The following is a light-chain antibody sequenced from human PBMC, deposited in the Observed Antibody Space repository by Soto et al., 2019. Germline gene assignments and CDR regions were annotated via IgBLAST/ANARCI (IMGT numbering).Light chain of an antibody. V-gene: IGKV1-5*03. CDR3: QQYNSYS. CDR1: QSISSW. Sequence: DIRMTQCPSTLSASVGDRVTITCRASQSISSWLAWYQQKPGKAPKLLIYKASSLESGVPSRFSGSGSGTEFTLTISSTQPDDFATYYCQQYNSYSFGQGTKVDIK. CDR2: KAS. J-gene: IGKJ1*01.